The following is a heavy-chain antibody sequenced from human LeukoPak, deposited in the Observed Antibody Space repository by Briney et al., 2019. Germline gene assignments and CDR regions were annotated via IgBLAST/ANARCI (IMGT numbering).Heavy chain of an antibody. CDR3: ASHNWFDP. Sequence: PGGSLRLSCAASGFTFSNYAMSWVRQAPGKGLEWVSVIYSGGNTFYADSVKGRFTISRDNSKNTLYLQMNSLRAEDTAVYYCASHNWFDPWGQGTLVTVSS. CDR1: GFTFSNYA. J-gene: IGHJ5*02. CDR2: IYSGGNT. V-gene: IGHV3-66*04.